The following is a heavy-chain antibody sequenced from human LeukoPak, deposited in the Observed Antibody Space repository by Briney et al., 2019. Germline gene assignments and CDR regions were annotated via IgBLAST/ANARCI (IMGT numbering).Heavy chain of an antibody. CDR2: ISAYNGNT. D-gene: IGHD3-3*01. CDR3: ARDIDSNTVNVFWSGIPGDY. J-gene: IGHJ4*02. V-gene: IGHV1-18*01. CDR1: GYTFTSYG. Sequence: ASVKVSCKASGYTFTSYGISWVRQAPGQGLEWMGWISAYNGNTNYAQKLQGRVTMTTDTSTSTAYMELRSLRSDDTAVYYCARDIDSNTVNVFWSGIPGDYWGQGTLVTVSS.